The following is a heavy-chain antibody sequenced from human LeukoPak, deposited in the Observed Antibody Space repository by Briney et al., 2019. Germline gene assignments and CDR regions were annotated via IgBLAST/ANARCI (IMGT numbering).Heavy chain of an antibody. V-gene: IGHV4-39*07. CDR1: GGSISSSSYY. J-gene: IGHJ3*02. CDR2: IYYSGST. Sequence: SETLSLTCTVSGGSISSSSYYWGWIRQPPGKGLEWIGSIYYSGSTYYNPSLKSRVTISVDTSKNQFSLKLSSVTAADTAVYYCARVWVDIARWGSSTSYWAFDIWGQGTMVTVSS. CDR3: ARVWVDIARWGSSTSYWAFDI. D-gene: IGHD2-2*01.